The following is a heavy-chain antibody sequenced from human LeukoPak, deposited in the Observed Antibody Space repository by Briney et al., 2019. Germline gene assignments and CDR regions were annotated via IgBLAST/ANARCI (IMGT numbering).Heavy chain of an antibody. V-gene: IGHV1-2*02. CDR1: GYTFTGYY. D-gene: IGHD6-13*01. Sequence: ASVKVSCKASGYTFTGYYMHWVRQAPGQGLEWMGWINPNSGGTNYAQKFQGRVTMTRDTSISTAYMELSRLRSDDTAMYYCAREWARGSRSYNWFDPWGQGTLVTVSS. CDR3: AREWARGSRSYNWFDP. J-gene: IGHJ5*02. CDR2: INPNSGGT.